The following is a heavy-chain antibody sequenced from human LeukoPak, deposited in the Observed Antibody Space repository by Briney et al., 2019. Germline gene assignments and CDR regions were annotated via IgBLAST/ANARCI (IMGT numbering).Heavy chain of an antibody. D-gene: IGHD3-22*01. V-gene: IGHV4-4*07. CDR1: GGSISSYY. CDR2: IYISGST. Sequence: SETLSLTCTISGGSISSYYWSWIRQPAGKGLEWIGRIYISGSTNYNPSLKSQVTMSVDTSKNQFSLKLSSVTAADTAVYYCARDRNYDRSFDYWGQGTLVTVSS. CDR3: ARDRNYDRSFDY. J-gene: IGHJ4*02.